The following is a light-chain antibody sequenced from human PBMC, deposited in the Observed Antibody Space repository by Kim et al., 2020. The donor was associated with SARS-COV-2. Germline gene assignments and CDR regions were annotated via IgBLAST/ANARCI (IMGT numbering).Light chain of an antibody. Sequence: NFMLTQPHSVSESPGKTVTISCTGSSGSIASNYVQWYQQRPGSAPTTVIYEDNQRPSGVPDRFSGSIDSSSNSASLTISGLKTEDEADYYCQSYDSSNWVFGGGIQLTVL. CDR2: EDN. CDR3: QSYDSSNWV. CDR1: SGSIASNY. V-gene: IGLV6-57*02. J-gene: IGLJ3*02.